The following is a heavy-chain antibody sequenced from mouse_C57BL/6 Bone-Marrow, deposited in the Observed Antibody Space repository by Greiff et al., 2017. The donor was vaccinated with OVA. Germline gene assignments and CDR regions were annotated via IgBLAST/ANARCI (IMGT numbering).Heavy chain of an antibody. CDR2: INYDGSST. D-gene: IGHD3-3*01. V-gene: IGHV5-16*01. CDR1: GFTFSDSY. J-gene: IGHJ1*03. Sequence: EVMLVESEGGLVQPGSSMKLSCTASGFTFSDSYMAWVRQVPEKGLEWVANINYDGSSTYYLVSLKGRFIISRDNAKNILYLQMSSLKSEDTATYYCARGGWDWYFDVWGTGTTVTVSS. CDR3: ARGGWDWYFDV.